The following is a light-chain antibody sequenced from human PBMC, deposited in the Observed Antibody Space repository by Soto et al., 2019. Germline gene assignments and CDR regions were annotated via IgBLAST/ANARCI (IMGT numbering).Light chain of an antibody. CDR1: QNIYYN. Sequence: IVVKQSPATVSVSPGESATLSCRASQNIYYNVAWYQHRPGQAPGILIYRASTRAPGVPARFSGSGSGTEFTLTISSLHPEDFTVYSCLQYHNLWAFGQGTKVDIK. J-gene: IGKJ1*01. CDR3: LQYHNLWA. CDR2: RAS. V-gene: IGKV3-15*01.